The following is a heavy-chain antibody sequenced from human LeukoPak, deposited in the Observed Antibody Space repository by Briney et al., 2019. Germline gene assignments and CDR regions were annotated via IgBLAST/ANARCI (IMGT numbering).Heavy chain of an antibody. CDR2: INPNNGGA. D-gene: IGHD1-26*01. CDR3: ARPHDGGSYSNDAFDI. V-gene: IGHV1-2*02. Sequence: ASVKVSCKASGYTFTGYYMHWVRQAPGQGLEWMGWINPNNGGANYAQNFQGRVTMTRDTSINTVYMELSRLRSDDTAVYYCARPHDGGSYSNDAFDIWGQGTMVTVSS. J-gene: IGHJ3*02. CDR1: GYTFTGYY.